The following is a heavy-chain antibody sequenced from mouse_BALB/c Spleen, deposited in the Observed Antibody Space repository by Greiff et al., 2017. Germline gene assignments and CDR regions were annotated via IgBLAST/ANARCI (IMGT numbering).Heavy chain of an antibody. CDR1: GFTFSNYW. J-gene: IGHJ3*01. CDR3: TRGELGRFAY. Sequence: EVMLVESGGGLVQPGGSMKLSCVASGFTFSNYWMNWVRQSPEKGLEWVAEIRLKSNNYATHYAESVKGRFTISRDDSKSSVYLQMNNLRAEDTGIYYCTRGELGRFAYWGQGTLVTVSA. V-gene: IGHV6-6*02. CDR2: IRLKSNNYAT. D-gene: IGHD4-1*01.